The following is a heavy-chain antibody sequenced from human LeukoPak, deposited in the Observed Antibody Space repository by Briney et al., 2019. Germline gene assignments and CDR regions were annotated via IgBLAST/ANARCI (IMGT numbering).Heavy chain of an antibody. CDR3: ARAPPFYYYGSGSYWFDP. V-gene: IGHV4-31*03. D-gene: IGHD3-10*01. CDR2: IYYSGST. CDR1: GGSINSGGYY. J-gene: IGHJ5*02. Sequence: SQTLSLTCTVSGGSINSGGYYWSWIRQHPGKGLEWIGYIYYSGSTYYNPSLKSRVTISVDTSKSQFSLKLSSVTAADTAVYYCARAPPFYYYGSGSYWFDPWGQGTLVTVSS.